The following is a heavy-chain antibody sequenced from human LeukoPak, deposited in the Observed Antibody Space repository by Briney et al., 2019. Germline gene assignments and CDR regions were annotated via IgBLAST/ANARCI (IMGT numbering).Heavy chain of an antibody. CDR2: ISSSGSFT. CDR1: GFTFSTYS. J-gene: IGHJ6*02. V-gene: IGHV3-21*01. Sequence: PGGSLRLSCAASGFTFSTYSMNWVRQAPGKGLEWVSSISSSGSFTHYADSLKGRFTISRDNAKNSLYLQMHSLRAEDMAVYYCARRNYDYYGMDIWGQGTTVTVSS. CDR3: ARRNYDYYGMDI.